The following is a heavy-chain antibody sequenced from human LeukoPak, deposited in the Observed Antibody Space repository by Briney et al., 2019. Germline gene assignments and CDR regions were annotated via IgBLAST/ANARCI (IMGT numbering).Heavy chain of an antibody. D-gene: IGHD3-10*01. CDR2: MNPNSGNT. V-gene: IGHV1-8*01. Sequence: WASVTVSCKASGYTFTSYDINWVRQAPGQGLEWMGWMNPNSGNTGYAQKFQGRVTMTRNTSISTAYMELSSLRSEDTAVYYCARSMVRGVRTPGYWGQGTLVTVSS. CDR3: ARSMVRGVRTPGY. CDR1: GYTFTSYD. J-gene: IGHJ4*02.